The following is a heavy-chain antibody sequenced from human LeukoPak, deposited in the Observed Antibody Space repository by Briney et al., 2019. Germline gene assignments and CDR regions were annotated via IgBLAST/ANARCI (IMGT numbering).Heavy chain of an antibody. CDR1: GFTFSSYA. Sequence: GGSLRLSCAASGFTFSSYAMHWVRQAPGKGLEWVAVISYDGSNKYYADSVKGRFTISRDDSKNTLYLQMNSLRAEDTAVYYCARALQLLRGYFDYWGQGTLVTASS. CDR2: ISYDGSNK. D-gene: IGHD6-6*01. CDR3: ARALQLLRGYFDY. J-gene: IGHJ4*02. V-gene: IGHV3-30-3*01.